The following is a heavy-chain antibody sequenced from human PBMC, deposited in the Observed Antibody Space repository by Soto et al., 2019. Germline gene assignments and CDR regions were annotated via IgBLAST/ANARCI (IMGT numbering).Heavy chain of an antibody. V-gene: IGHV1-46*03. D-gene: IGHD3-3*01. CDR1: GYTFTSYY. CDR3: ARDQRHDFWSGYYHPTWFDP. CDR2: INPSGGST. Sequence: GASVKVSCKASGYTFTSYYMHWVRQAPGQGLEWMGIINPSGGSTSYAQKFQGRVTMTRDTSTSTVYMELSSLRSEDTAVYYCARDQRHDFWSGYYHPTWFDPWGQGTLVTVSS. J-gene: IGHJ5*02.